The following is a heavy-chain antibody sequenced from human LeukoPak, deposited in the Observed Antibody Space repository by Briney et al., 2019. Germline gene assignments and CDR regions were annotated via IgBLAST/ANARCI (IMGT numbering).Heavy chain of an antibody. CDR1: GFTFSSYS. D-gene: IGHD3-22*01. Sequence: PGGSLRLSCGASGFTFSSYSMNWVRQAPGKGLEWVSFIYPTSSMIYYADSVRGRFTVSRDNAKNSLYLEMNNLRAEDTALYYCVRVGRGFGSPPWACDIWGQGTMVTVSS. CDR2: IYPTSSMI. CDR3: VRVGRGFGSPPWACDI. J-gene: IGHJ3*02. V-gene: IGHV3-48*01.